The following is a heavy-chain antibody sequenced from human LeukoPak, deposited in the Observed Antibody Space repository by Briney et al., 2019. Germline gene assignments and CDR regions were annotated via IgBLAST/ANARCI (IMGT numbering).Heavy chain of an antibody. CDR1: GGSISSHY. Sequence: SETLSLACTVSGGSISSHYWSWIRQPPGKGLEWIGYIYYSGSTNYNPSLKSRVTISVDTSKNQFSLKLSSVTAADTAVYYCARGWVGGYNFPRYYYYGMDVWGQGTTVTVSS. J-gene: IGHJ6*02. D-gene: IGHD5-12*01. V-gene: IGHV4-59*11. CDR3: ARGWVGGYNFPRYYYYGMDV. CDR2: IYYSGST.